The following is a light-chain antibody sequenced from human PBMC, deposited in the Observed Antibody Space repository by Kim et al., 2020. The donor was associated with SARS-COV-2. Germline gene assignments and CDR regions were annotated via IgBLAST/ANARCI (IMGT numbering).Light chain of an antibody. Sequence: TSACTWGSASIGACYAVHWYQQLQGTAAKLLIYGNSNRPKGVRVRFSGSKSGTSASLASTGLQAEDEADYYCQSYDSSLSGYVFGTGTKVNVL. CDR1: SASIGACYA. CDR2: GNS. V-gene: IGLV1-40*01. CDR3: QSYDSSLSGYV. J-gene: IGLJ1*01.